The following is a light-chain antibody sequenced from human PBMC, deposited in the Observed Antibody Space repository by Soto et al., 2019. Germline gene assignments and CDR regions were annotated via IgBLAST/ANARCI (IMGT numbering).Light chain of an antibody. CDR2: KAS. Sequence: DIQMTQSPSTQSGSVGDRVTITCRASQTISSWLAWYQQKPGKAPKLLIYKASTLKSGVPSRFSGSGSGTEFTLTISSLQPDDFATYYCQQYNNYPWTFGQGTKVHIK. V-gene: IGKV1-5*03. CDR3: QQYNNYPWT. CDR1: QTISSW. J-gene: IGKJ1*01.